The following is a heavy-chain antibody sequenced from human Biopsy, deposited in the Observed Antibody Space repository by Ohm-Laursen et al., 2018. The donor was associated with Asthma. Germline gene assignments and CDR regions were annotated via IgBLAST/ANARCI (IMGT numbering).Heavy chain of an antibody. V-gene: IGHV4-39*01. D-gene: IGHD6-13*01. CDR3: VRGSSSWHHGPFHYYYGLDV. CDR2: IYYSGTT. CDR1: SGSGGYMRSGNYY. J-gene: IGHJ6*02. Sequence: SQTLSLTCSLSSGSGGYMRSGNYYWGWIRQPPGKGLEWIGSIYYSGTTCYNPSLESRVTVSADTSKNQFSPNLTSVTAADTAVYYCVRGSSSWHHGPFHYYYGLDVWGQGTTATVSS.